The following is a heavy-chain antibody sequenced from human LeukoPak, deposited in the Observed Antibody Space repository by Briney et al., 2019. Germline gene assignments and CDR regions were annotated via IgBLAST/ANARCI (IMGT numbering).Heavy chain of an antibody. CDR2: IIGGGDVT. Sequence: GGSLRLSCVASGFTFSEYAMSWVRQAPGKGLEWVSGIIGGGDVTYYVDSVRGRFTISRDNSKNTLYLQMNGLRAEDTAVYYCARSGRGVDSFYFYMDVWGKGTTVTVSS. D-gene: IGHD3-10*01. J-gene: IGHJ6*03. CDR1: GFTFSEYA. CDR3: ARSGRGVDSFYFYMDV. V-gene: IGHV3-23*01.